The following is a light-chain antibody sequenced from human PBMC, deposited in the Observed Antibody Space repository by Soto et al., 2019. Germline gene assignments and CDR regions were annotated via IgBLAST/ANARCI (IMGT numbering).Light chain of an antibody. V-gene: IGKV1-33*01. J-gene: IGKJ4*02. CDR2: DAS. CDR1: QDISNY. Sequence: DIQLTQSPSSLSASVGDRVTVTCQASQDISNYLNWYQQKPGKAPKLLIYDASNLETGVPSRFSGSGSVTDFTITISSLQPEDIATYYCRRYDNLPLTFGGGTKV. CDR3: RRYDNLPLT.